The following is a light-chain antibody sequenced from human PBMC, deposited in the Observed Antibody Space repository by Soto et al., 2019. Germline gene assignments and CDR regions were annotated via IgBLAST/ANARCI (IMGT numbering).Light chain of an antibody. Sequence: QSALTQPASVSGSPGQSITISCTGTSSDVGAYDYVSWYQQHPGKAPKLMIYEVNNRPSGVSNRFSGPKSGNTASLTISGLQAEDEADYFCSSYTGSTTLVFGGGTKVTVL. CDR3: SSYTGSTTLV. V-gene: IGLV2-14*01. CDR1: SSDVGAYDY. CDR2: EVN. J-gene: IGLJ2*01.